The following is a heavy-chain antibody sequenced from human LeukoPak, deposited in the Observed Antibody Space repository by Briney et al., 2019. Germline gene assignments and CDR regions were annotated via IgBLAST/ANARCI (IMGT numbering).Heavy chain of an antibody. CDR1: GYSFTTYW. D-gene: IGHD6-13*01. J-gene: IGHJ4*02. V-gene: IGHV5-51*01. CDR2: IFPADSDT. Sequence: GGSLKISCRASGYSFTTYWIGWVRQMPGKGLEWMGVIFPADSDTRYSPSFQGQVTISADKSISTAYLQWSSLKASDTAMYYCASVYSSTSWDYWGQGTLVTVS. CDR3: ASVYSSTSWDY.